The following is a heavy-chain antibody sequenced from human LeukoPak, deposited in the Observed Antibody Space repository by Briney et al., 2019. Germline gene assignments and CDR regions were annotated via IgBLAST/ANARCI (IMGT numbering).Heavy chain of an antibody. V-gene: IGHV1-2*02. D-gene: IGHD1-7*01. CDR2: INPHSGGT. J-gene: IGHJ4*02. Sequence: ASVTVSCKASGFTFTGYYIHWVRQAPGQGLEWMGYINPHSGGTSTPQNFQGRVTMTTDTSISAAYMELSSLISDDTAIYYCGREGNELLSKNFDFWGQGTLVTVSS. CDR3: GREGNELLSKNFDF. CDR1: GFTFTGYY.